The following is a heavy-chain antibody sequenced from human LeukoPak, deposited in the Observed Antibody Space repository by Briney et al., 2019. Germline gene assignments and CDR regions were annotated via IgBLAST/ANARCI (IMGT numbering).Heavy chain of an antibody. V-gene: IGHV3-30*18. D-gene: IGHD2-15*01. CDR3: AKGQLVDYGMDV. Sequence: GGSLRLSCAASGFTFSSYAMHWVRQAPRKGLEWVAVMSYDGGHKYYADSVKGRFTISRDNSKNKLYLQMNSLRAEDTALYYCAKGQLVDYGMDVWGQGTTVTVSS. J-gene: IGHJ6*02. CDR2: MSYDGGHK. CDR1: GFTFSSYA.